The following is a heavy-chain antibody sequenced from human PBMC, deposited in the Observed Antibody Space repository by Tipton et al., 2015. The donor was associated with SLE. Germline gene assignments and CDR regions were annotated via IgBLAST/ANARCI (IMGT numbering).Heavy chain of an antibody. V-gene: IGHV4-38-2*02. CDR2: IYHSGST. Sequence: SLTCTVSGYSISSGYYWGWIRQPPGKGLEYIGSIYHSGSTFYNPSLKSRVTISVDTSKNQFSLKLSSVTAADTAVYYCARGVAGYYFYYYLDVWGSGTAVTVSS. J-gene: IGHJ6*03. CDR3: ARGVAGYYFYYYLDV. CDR1: GYSISSGYY. D-gene: IGHD6-19*01.